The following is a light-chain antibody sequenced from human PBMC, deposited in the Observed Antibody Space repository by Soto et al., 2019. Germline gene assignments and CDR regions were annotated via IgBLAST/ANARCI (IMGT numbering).Light chain of an antibody. Sequence: QSVLTQPPSASGTPGQRVTISCSGSSSNIGSNTVYWYQQLPGTAPKLLIYSNNQRLSGVPDRFSGSKSGTSASLAISGLLSEDEADYYCAAWDDSPNGVVFGGGTKLTVL. CDR2: SNN. J-gene: IGLJ2*01. CDR1: SSNIGSNT. CDR3: AAWDDSPNGVV. V-gene: IGLV1-44*01.